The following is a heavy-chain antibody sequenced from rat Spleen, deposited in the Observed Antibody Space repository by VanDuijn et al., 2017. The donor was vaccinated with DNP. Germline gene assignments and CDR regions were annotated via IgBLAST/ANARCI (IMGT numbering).Heavy chain of an antibody. CDR3: AKAGGYSPWYFDY. CDR2: ISIGGGNT. CDR1: GFTFSNYY. Sequence: EVQLVESGGGLVQPGRSMKLSCAASGFTFSNYYMAWVRQAPTKGLEWVASISIGGGNTYYRDSVKGRFTISRDNAKNTVDMQLSSLRSEDTAMYYCAKAGGYSPWYFDYWGQGVMVTVSS. J-gene: IGHJ2*01. V-gene: IGHV5-25*01. D-gene: IGHD1-11*01.